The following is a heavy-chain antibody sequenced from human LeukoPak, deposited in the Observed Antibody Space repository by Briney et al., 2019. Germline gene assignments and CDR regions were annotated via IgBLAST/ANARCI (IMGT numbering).Heavy chain of an antibody. J-gene: IGHJ4*02. Sequence: PSETLSLTCTVSGASISNYYWSWIRQPPEKGLEWIGYFYNSGLANYNPSLKSRVTITINTSKNQFSLKLSSVTAADTAVYYCARVGPIAARRDHYYFDYWGQGTLVTVSS. CDR2: FYNSGLA. D-gene: IGHD6-6*01. CDR1: GASISNYY. CDR3: ARVGPIAARRDHYYFDY. V-gene: IGHV4-59*12.